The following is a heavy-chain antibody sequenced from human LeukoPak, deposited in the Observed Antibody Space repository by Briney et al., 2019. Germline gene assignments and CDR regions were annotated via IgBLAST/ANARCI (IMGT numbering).Heavy chain of an antibody. CDR3: AKDKGANPSSIAADY. J-gene: IGHJ4*02. V-gene: IGHV3-9*01. Sequence: GGSLRLSCAASGFTFDDYAMHWVRQAPGKGLEWVSGISWNSGSIGYADSVKGRFTISRDNAKNSLYLQMNSLRAEDTALYYCAKDKGANPSSIAADYWGQGTLVTVSS. CDR1: GFTFDDYA. D-gene: IGHD6-6*01. CDR2: ISWNSGSI.